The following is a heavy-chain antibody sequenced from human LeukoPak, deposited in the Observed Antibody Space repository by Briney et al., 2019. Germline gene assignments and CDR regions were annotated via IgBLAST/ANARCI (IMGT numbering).Heavy chain of an antibody. CDR3: ARDQWTTLTTPRI. CDR1: GFTFSSYA. Sequence: PGGSLRLSCAASGFTFSSYAMHWVRQAPGKGLEWAAVTSSDGSNKHYADSVKGRFTISRDNSKNTLYLQMNSLRPEDTAVYYCARDQWTTLTTPRIWGQGTLVTVSS. D-gene: IGHD4-17*01. CDR2: TSSDGSNK. V-gene: IGHV3-30-3*01. J-gene: IGHJ4*02.